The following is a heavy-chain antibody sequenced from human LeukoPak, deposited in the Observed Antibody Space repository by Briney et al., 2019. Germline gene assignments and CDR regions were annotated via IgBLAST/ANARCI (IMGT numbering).Heavy chain of an antibody. Sequence: GRSLRLSCAVSGPTFRSHGMRWVRQAPGKGLEWMADIRYDGSTTDFADSVEGRSIISRDKPRNTLYLQMNTLRAEDTAVYYCATDGGGTLDYYYMDVWGKGTTVIVSS. CDR1: GPTFRSHG. CDR3: ATDGGGTLDYYYMDV. D-gene: IGHD1-7*01. J-gene: IGHJ6*03. V-gene: IGHV3-30*02. CDR2: IRYDGSTT.